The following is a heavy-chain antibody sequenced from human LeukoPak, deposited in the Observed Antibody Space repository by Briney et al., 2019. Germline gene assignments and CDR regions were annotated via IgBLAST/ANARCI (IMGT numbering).Heavy chain of an antibody. J-gene: IGHJ4*02. CDR1: GYTFTSYD. Sequence: ASVKVSCKASGYTFTSYDINWVRQATGQGLEWMGWMNPNSGNTGYAQKFQGRVTMTRNTSISTAYMELSSLRSEDTAVYYCARARRAAAGPADYWGQGTLVTVSS. CDR2: MNPNSGNT. D-gene: IGHD6-13*01. V-gene: IGHV1-8*01. CDR3: ARARRAAAGPADY.